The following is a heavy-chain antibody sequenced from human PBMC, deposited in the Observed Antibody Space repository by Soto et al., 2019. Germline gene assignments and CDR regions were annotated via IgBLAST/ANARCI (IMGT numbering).Heavy chain of an antibody. J-gene: IGHJ6*03. CDR1: GFTFSSYG. V-gene: IGHV3-33*01. CDR2: IWYDGSNK. CDR3: ERFGSSTSPTDYMDV. D-gene: IGHD2-2*01. Sequence: GGSLRLSCAASGFTFSSYGMHWVRQAPGKGLEWVAVIWYDGSNKYYADSVKGRFTISRDNSKNTLYLQMNSLRAEDTAVYYCERFGSSTSPTDYMDVWCKGITVTVS.